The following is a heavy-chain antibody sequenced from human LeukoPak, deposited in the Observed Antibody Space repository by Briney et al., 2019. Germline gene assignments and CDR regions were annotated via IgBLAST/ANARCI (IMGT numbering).Heavy chain of an antibody. V-gene: IGHV4-34*01. D-gene: IGHD2-2*03. CDR1: GGSFSGYY. CDR2: INHSGST. Sequence: PSETLSLTCAVYGGSFSGYYWSWIRQPPGKGLEWIGGINHSGSTNYNPSLKSRVTISVDTSKNQFSLKLSSVTAADTAVYYCARGRMDIVVVPAANPAYYYYYGMDVWGQGTTVTVSS. CDR3: ARGRMDIVVVPAANPAYYYYYGMDV. J-gene: IGHJ6*02.